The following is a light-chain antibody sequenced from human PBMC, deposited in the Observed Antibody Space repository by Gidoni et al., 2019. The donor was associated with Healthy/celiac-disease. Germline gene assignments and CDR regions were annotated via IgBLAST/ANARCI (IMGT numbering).Light chain of an antibody. V-gene: IGKV1-5*01. Sequence: DIQITQSPSTLSASVGDRVTITCRASQSISSWLAWYQQKPGKAPKLLIYDASSLESGVPSRFSGSGSETEFTLTISSLQPDDFATYYCQQYNSYSTFGPGTKVDIK. CDR2: DAS. J-gene: IGKJ3*01. CDR3: QQYNSYST. CDR1: QSISSW.